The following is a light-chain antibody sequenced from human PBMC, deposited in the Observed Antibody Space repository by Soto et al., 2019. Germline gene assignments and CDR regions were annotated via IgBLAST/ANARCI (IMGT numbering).Light chain of an antibody. J-gene: IGKJ2*01. CDR3: QQRSNWPPYT. V-gene: IGKV3-11*01. CDR2: DAS. Sequence: EIALTQSPATLSLSPGERATLSCRASQSVSNYLAWYQQKPGQAPRLLIYDASNRATGIPARFSGSGSGTDFTLTISSLEPEDFAVYYCQQRSNWPPYTFGQGTKLEIK. CDR1: QSVSNY.